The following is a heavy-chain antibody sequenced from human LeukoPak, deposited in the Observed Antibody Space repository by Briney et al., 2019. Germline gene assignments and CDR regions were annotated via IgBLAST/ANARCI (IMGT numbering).Heavy chain of an antibody. CDR3: ASELAAWYYYDSSGYQTDY. D-gene: IGHD3-22*01. CDR1: GYTFTGYY. Sequence: APVKVSCKASGYTFTGYYMHWVRQAPGQGLEWMGWINPNSGGTNYAQKFQGRVTMTRDTSISTAYMELSRLRSDDTAVYYCASELAAWYYYDSSGYQTDYWGQGTLVTVSS. J-gene: IGHJ4*02. V-gene: IGHV1-2*02. CDR2: INPNSGGT.